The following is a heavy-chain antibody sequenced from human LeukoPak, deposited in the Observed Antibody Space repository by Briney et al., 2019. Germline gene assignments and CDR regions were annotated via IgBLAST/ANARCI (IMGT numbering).Heavy chain of an antibody. V-gene: IGHV4-39*07. CDR2: IYYSGST. J-gene: IGHJ4*02. CDR1: GGSISSSSYY. Sequence: SETLSLTCTVSGGSISSSSYYWGWIRQPPGKGLEWIGSIYYSGSTYYNPSLKSRVTISVDTSKNQFSLKLSSVTAADTAVYYCARGVTMIGEWGQGTLVTVSS. D-gene: IGHD3-22*01. CDR3: ARGVTMIGE.